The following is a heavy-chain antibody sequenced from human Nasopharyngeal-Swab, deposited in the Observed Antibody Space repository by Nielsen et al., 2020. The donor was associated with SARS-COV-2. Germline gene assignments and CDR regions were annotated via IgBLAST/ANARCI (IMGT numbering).Heavy chain of an antibody. CDR3: ARELPGPPFLGPIDY. J-gene: IGHJ4*02. CDR2: ISSSGSTI. D-gene: IGHD3-3*01. Sequence: GESLKISCAASGFTFSNAWMSWVRQAPGKGLEWVSYISSSGSTIYYADSVKGRFTISKDNAKNSLYLQMNSLRAEDTAVYYCARELPGPPFLGPIDYWGQGTLVTVSS. CDR1: GFTFSNAW. V-gene: IGHV3-11*04.